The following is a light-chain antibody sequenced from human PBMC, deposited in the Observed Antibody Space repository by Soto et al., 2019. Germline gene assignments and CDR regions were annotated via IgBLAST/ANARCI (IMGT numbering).Light chain of an antibody. CDR3: QQYIRWPLT. Sequence: PGGRATLSCRASQSVSSNSAWYQQKPGQAPRLLIYGASTRATGIPARFSGSGSGTEFTLTISSLQSEDFAVYYCQQYIRWPLTFGGGTKVDIK. J-gene: IGKJ4*01. CDR2: GAS. CDR1: QSVSSN. V-gene: IGKV3-15*01.